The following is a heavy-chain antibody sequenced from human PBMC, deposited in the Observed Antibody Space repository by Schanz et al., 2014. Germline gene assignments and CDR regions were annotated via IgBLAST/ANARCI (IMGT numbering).Heavy chain of an antibody. CDR2: INPSGGST. CDR3: ARGGYSSGWYDRDIAHFDY. D-gene: IGHD6-19*01. CDR1: GYTFTTYY. V-gene: IGHV1-46*01. J-gene: IGHJ4*02. Sequence: QVQLVQSGAEVKKPGASVKVSCKASGYTFTTYYMLWVRQAPGQGLEWMGIINPSGGSTRYGQKFQGRVTMTTDTSTSTAYMELRSLRSDDTAVYYCARGGYSSGWYDRDIAHFDYWGQGTLVTVSS.